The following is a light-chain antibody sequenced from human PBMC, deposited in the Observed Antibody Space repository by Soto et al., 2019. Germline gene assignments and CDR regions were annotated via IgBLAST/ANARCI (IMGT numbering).Light chain of an antibody. CDR1: KSVSSN. V-gene: IGKV3-15*01. Sequence: EMVMTQSPATLSVSPGERGTLSCWASKSVSSNLAWYQQKPGQAPRLLIYGASTRATGIPARFSGSGSGTEFTLTISSLQSEDSAVYYCQQYSNWPPWTFGQGTKVEIK. CDR3: QQYSNWPPWT. J-gene: IGKJ1*01. CDR2: GAS.